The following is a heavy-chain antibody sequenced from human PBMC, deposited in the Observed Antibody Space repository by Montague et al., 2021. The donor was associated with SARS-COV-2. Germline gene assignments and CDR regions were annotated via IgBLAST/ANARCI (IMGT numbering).Heavy chain of an antibody. CDR3: ASGTTVSSSGYYAGWFDP. V-gene: IGHV4-61*02. CDR2: IYTSGST. D-gene: IGHD3-3*01. CDR1: GGSIRSGIYY. Sequence: TLSLTCTVSGGSIRSGIYYWSWIRQPAGKGLEWIGRIYTSGSTYYNPSLNSRVTISVDTSKNQFSLKLSSVTAADTAVYYCASGTTVSSSGYYAGWFDPWGQGTMVTVSS. J-gene: IGHJ5*02.